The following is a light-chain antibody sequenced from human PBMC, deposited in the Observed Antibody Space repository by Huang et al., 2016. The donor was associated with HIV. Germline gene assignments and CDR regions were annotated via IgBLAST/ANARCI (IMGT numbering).Light chain of an antibody. V-gene: IGKV3-15*01. CDR3: QQYNNWPPWT. CDR2: DAS. CDR1: QSVNKK. Sequence: EVVTTQSLVTLYVSPGERATLSCRASQSVNKKLAWYQQKPGQSPRLLIHDASIRATGIPDRFSGSGSGTDFTLTISSLQSEDFAVYYCQQYNNWPPWTFGQGTKVEIK. J-gene: IGKJ1*01.